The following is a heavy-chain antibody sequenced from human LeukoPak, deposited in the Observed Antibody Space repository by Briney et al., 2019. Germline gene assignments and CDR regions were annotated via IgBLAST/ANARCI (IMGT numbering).Heavy chain of an antibody. D-gene: IGHD6-13*01. J-gene: IGHJ4*02. V-gene: IGHV3-23*01. CDR2: ISGSGGST. CDR3: ARGGSTSSWFWND. CDR1: GFTFSSYA. Sequence: GGSLRLSCAASGFTFSSYAMSWVRQAPGKGLEWVPAISGSGGSTYYADSVKGRFTISRDNARNSLYLQMNSLRAEDMAVYYCARGGSTSSWFWNDWGQGTLVTVSS.